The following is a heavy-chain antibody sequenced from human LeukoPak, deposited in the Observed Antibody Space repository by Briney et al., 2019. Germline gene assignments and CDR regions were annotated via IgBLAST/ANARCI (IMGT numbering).Heavy chain of an antibody. CDR2: IKSDGKT. Sequence: GGSLRLSCEASGFTFSRYWMHWVRQAPGKGLVWVSRIKSDGKTNYADSVKGRFTISRDNAKNTVSLQMDSLRAEDTGVYYCARAPSEVGVYYREYFRHWGQGTQLPVSS. J-gene: IGHJ1*01. CDR3: ARAPSEVGVYYREYFRH. D-gene: IGHD3-22*01. CDR1: GFTFSRYW. V-gene: IGHV3-74*01.